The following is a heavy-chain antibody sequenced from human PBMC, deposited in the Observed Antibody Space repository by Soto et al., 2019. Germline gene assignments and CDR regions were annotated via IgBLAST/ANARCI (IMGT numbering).Heavy chain of an antibody. Sequence: GGSLRLSCAASGFTFSNYAMSWVRQAPGKGLXXXXXXXXXXXXXXXAASLKGRFTISRDNSKNTLYLQLNSLTADDTAVYYCAKGGLYTSSWYEGYWGQGTLVTVSS. CDR3: AKGGLYTSSWYEGY. J-gene: IGHJ4*02. D-gene: IGHD6-13*01. CDR2: XXXXXXXX. V-gene: IGHV3-23*01. CDR1: GFTFSNYA.